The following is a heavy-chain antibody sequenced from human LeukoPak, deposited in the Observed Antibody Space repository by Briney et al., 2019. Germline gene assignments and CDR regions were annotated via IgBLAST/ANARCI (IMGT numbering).Heavy chain of an antibody. CDR3: ARDHPVSSGYYYAFDY. CDR2: IYYSGST. V-gene: IGHV4-39*07. Sequence: PSETLSLTCTVSGGSISSSSYYWGWLRQPPGTGLEWIGSIYYSGSTYYNPSLKSRVTISVDTSKNQFSLKLSSVTAADTAVYYCARDHPVSSGYYYAFDYWGQGTLVTVSS. J-gene: IGHJ4*02. D-gene: IGHD3-22*01. CDR1: GGSISSSSYY.